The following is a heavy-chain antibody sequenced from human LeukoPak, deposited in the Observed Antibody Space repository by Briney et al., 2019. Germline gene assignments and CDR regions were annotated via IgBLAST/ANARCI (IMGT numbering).Heavy chain of an antibody. J-gene: IGHJ3*02. V-gene: IGHV3-7*01. CDR3: ALRGFGDSSGYSAFDI. CDR2: IKQDGSEK. CDR1: GFIFSSYW. D-gene: IGHD3-22*01. Sequence: GGSLRLSCAASGFIFSSYWMSWVRQAPGKGLEWVANIKQDGSEKYYVDSVKGRFTISRDNAKNSLYLQMNSLRAEDTAVYYCALRGFGDSSGYSAFDIWGQGTMVTVSS.